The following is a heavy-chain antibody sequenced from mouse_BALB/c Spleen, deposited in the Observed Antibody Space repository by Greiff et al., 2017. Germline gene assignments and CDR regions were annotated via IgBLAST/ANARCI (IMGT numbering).Heavy chain of an antibody. CDR2: IYPGDGDT. D-gene: IGHD2-2*01. Sequence: VQLQESGAELARPGASVKLSCKASGYTFTSYWMQWVKQRPGQGLEWIGAIYPGDGDTRYTQKFKGKATLTADKSSSTAYMQLSSLASEDSAVYYCARGGLRRGFAYWGQGTLVTVSA. V-gene: IGHV1-87*01. CDR3: ARGGLRRGFAY. CDR1: GYTFTSYW. J-gene: IGHJ3*01.